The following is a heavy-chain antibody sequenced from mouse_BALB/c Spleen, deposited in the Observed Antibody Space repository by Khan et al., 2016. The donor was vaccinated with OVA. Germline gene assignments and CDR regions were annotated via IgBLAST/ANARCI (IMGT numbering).Heavy chain of an antibody. CDR2: ISSGGSYT. CDR1: GFTFSTYG. Sequence: EVELVESGGDLVKPGGSLKLSCAASGFTFSTYGMSWVRQSPDKRLEWVATISSGGSYTYYPDNVKGRFTISRDNAKKTLYLQMSSLKSEDTAMYYCARLAYYYNSEGFAYWGQGTLVTVPA. J-gene: IGHJ3*01. D-gene: IGHD1-1*01. V-gene: IGHV5-6*01. CDR3: ARLAYYYNSEGFAY.